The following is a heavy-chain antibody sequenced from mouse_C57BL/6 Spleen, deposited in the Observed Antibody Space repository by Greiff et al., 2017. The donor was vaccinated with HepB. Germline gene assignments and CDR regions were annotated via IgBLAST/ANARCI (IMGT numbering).Heavy chain of an antibody. CDR1: GFNIKDYY. J-gene: IGHJ2*01. CDR2: IDPEDGET. Sequence: VQLQQSGAELVKPGASVKLSCTASGFNIKDYYMHWVKQRTEQGLEWIGRIDPEDGETKYDPKFQGKATITADTSSNTAYLQLSSLTSEDTAVYYCAREDTTVEWGQGTTLTVSS. V-gene: IGHV14-2*01. D-gene: IGHD1-1*01. CDR3: AREDTTVE.